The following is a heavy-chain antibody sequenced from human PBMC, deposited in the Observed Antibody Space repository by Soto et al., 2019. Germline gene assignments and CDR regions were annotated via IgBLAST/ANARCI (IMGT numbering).Heavy chain of an antibody. CDR1: GGTFSSYT. CDR3: ARGIVVVPASAMDV. D-gene: IGHD2-2*01. V-gene: IGHV1-69*02. Sequence: QVQLVQSGAEVKKPGSSVKVSCKASGGTFSSYTISWVRQAPGQGLEWMGRIIPILGIANYAQKFQGRVTITADKSTSTAYMELSSLRSEDTAVYYCARGIVVVPASAMDVWGQGTTVTASS. CDR2: IIPILGIA. J-gene: IGHJ6*02.